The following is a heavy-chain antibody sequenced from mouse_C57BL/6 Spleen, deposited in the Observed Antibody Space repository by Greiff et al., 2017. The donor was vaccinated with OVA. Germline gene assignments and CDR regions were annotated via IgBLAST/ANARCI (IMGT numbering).Heavy chain of an antibody. J-gene: IGHJ3*01. CDR3: AREGGPSGFAY. CDR2: ISYDGSN. CDR1: GYSITSGYY. D-gene: IGHD2-10*02. V-gene: IGHV3-6*01. Sequence: EVHLVESGPGLVKPSQSLSLTCSVTGYSITSGYYWNWIRQFPGNKLEWMGYISYDGSNNYNPSLKNRISITRDTSKNQFFLKLNSVTTEDTATYYCAREGGPSGFAYWGQGTLVTVSA.